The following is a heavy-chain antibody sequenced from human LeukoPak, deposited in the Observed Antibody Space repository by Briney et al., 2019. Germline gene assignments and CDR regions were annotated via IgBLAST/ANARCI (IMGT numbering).Heavy chain of an antibody. J-gene: IGHJ4*02. D-gene: IGHD6-13*01. CDR3: ARGGASSWAFDY. CDR2: IYYSGST. Sequence: SQTLSLTCTVSGGSISSGDYYWSWIRQPPGKGLEWIGYIYYSGSTYYNPSLKSRVTISVDTSKNQFSLKLSSVTAADTAVYYCARGGASSWAFDYWGRGTLVTVSS. CDR1: GGSISSGDYY. V-gene: IGHV4-30-4*01.